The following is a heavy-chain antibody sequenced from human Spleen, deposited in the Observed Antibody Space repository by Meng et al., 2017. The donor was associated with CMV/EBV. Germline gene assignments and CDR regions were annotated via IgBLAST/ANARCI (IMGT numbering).Heavy chain of an antibody. CDR2: INPNSGGT. D-gene: IGHD4-23*01. Sequence: ASVKVSCKASGYTFTGYYMHWVRQAPGQGLEWMGWINPNSGGTNYAQKFQGKVTMTRDTSISTAYMELSRLRSDDTAVYYCARDLGLHGGNSVFIMVRAFDIWGQGKMVTVSS. J-gene: IGHJ3*02. V-gene: IGHV1-2*02. CDR1: GYTFTGYY. CDR3: ARDLGLHGGNSVFIMVRAFDI.